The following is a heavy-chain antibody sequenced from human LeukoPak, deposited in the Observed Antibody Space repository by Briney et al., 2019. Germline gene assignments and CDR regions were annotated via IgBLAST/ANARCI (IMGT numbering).Heavy chain of an antibody. CDR2: INHSGST. CDR1: GGSFSGYY. Sequence: PSETLSLTCAVSGGSFSGYYWSWIRQPPGKGLEWIGEINHSGSTNYNPSLKSRVTISVDTSKNQFSLKLSSVTAADTAVYYCARGLRRGAVAGSFHYWGQGTLVTVSS. CDR3: ARGLRRGAVAGSFHY. V-gene: IGHV4-34*01. D-gene: IGHD6-19*01. J-gene: IGHJ4*02.